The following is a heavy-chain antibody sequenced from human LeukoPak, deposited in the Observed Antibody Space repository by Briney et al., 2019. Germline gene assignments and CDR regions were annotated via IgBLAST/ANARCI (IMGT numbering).Heavy chain of an antibody. Sequence: GASVKVSCKASGYTFTNYGFSWVRQAPGQGLEWMGWISAYNGNTDYAQKFQDRVTMTTDTYTKTAYMELRNLRSDDTAVYYCARDGAYYYYYMDVGGKGTTVTISS. CDR1: GYTFTNYG. CDR2: ISAYNGNT. CDR3: ARDGAYYYYYMDV. D-gene: IGHD3-16*01. J-gene: IGHJ6*03. V-gene: IGHV1-18*01.